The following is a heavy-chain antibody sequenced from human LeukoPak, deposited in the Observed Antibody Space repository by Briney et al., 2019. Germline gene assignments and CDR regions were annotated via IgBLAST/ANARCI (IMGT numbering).Heavy chain of an antibody. CDR2: LSLYNGNT. D-gene: IGHD2-21*02. Sequence: ASVKVSCKASGYTFSFYGISWLRQAPGQGLEGVGWLSLYNGNTNYAQRFQGRVTLTADTSTSTAYLELRSLRSDDTAVYYCARTQDVTYFYYYMDVWGGGTTVTVSS. V-gene: IGHV1-18*01. CDR3: ARTQDVTYFYYYMDV. CDR1: GYTFSFYG. J-gene: IGHJ6*03.